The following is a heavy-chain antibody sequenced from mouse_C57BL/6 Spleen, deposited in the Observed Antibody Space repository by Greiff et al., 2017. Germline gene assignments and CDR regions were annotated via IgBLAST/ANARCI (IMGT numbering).Heavy chain of an antibody. J-gene: IGHJ4*01. CDR3: ARYDDYDDFPYAMDY. CDR1: GFTFTDYY. Sequence: EVKLVESGGGLVQPGGSLSLSCAASGFTFTDYYMSWVRQPPGKALEWLGFIRNKANGYTTEYSASVKGRFTISRDNSQSILYLQMNALRAEDSATYYCARYDDYDDFPYAMDYWGQGTSVTVSS. D-gene: IGHD2-4*01. V-gene: IGHV7-3*01. CDR2: IRNKANGYTT.